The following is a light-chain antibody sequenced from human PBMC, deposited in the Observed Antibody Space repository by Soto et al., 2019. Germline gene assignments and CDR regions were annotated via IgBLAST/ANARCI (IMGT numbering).Light chain of an antibody. J-gene: IGKJ2*01. Sequence: EIVLTQSPGTLSLSPGERVTLSCRASQGISGNYLAWYQQQPGQSPRLLIYGSSDRATGIPDRFSGSGSGTDFTLTITRVEPEDFAVYYCHQYGSSPPYTFGQGTKLEIK. CDR1: QGISGNY. V-gene: IGKV3-20*01. CDR3: HQYGSSPPYT. CDR2: GSS.